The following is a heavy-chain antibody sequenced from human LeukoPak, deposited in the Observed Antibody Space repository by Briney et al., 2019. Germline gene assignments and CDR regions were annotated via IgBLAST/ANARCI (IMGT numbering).Heavy chain of an antibody. CDR2: IYTSGST. Sequence: SETLSLTCTVSGGSISSYYWSWIRQPPGKGLEWIGYIYTSGSTNYNPSLKSRVTISVDTSKNRFSLKLSSVTAADTAVYYCARQRLYYDILTGYYEPPGFYYMDVWGKGTTVTVSS. V-gene: IGHV4-4*09. CDR1: GGSISSYY. J-gene: IGHJ6*03. CDR3: ARQRLYYDILTGYYEPPGFYYMDV. D-gene: IGHD3-9*01.